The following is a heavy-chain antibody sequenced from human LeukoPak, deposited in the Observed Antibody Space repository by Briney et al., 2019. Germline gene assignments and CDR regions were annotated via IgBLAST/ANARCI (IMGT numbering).Heavy chain of an antibody. CDR3: ARSRIGDY. CDR2: IKQDGSEK. Sequence: PGGSLRLSCTVSGFTFSTYWMTWVRQAPGKGLEWVANIKQDGSEKYYVDSAKGRFTISRDNAKNSLYLQMNSLRAEDTAVYYCARSRIGDYWGQGTLVTVSS. CDR1: GFTFSTYW. D-gene: IGHD3-10*01. J-gene: IGHJ4*02. V-gene: IGHV3-7*01.